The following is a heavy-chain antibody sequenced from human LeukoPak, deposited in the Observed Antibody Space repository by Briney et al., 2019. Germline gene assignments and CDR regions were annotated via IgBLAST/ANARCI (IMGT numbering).Heavy chain of an antibody. Sequence: GSLRLSCSASGFTFRDFGMTWVRQAPGEGLEGVSYISSSRLSIYYADSVRGRFTTSRDNARNSLYLQMNSLRAEDTAMYYCARDATPTQLWFRGSFDYWGLGALVTVAS. CDR3: ARDATPTQLWFRGSFDY. CDR2: ISSSRLSI. D-gene: IGHD5-18*01. J-gene: IGHJ4*02. CDR1: GFTFRDFG. V-gene: IGHV3-48*01.